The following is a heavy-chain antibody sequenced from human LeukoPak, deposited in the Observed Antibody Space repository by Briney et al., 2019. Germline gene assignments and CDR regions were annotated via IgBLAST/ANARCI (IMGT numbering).Heavy chain of an antibody. CDR1: GGSISSYY. CDR3: ARRLAAAGTNYFDY. V-gene: IGHV4-59*12. J-gene: IGHJ4*02. Sequence: PSETLSLTCTVSGGSISSYYWSWIRQPPGKGLEWIGYIYYSGSTNYNPSLKSRVTISVDTSKNQFSLKLSSVTAADTAVYYCARRLAAAGTNYFDYWGQGTLVTVSS. CDR2: IYYSGST. D-gene: IGHD6-13*01.